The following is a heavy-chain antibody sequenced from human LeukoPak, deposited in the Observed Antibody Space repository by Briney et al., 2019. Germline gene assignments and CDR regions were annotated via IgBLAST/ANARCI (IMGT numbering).Heavy chain of an antibody. CDR3: ARHDSVIPY. CDR2: ISDSGAGT. J-gene: IGHJ4*02. V-gene: IGHV3-23*01. Sequence: GGSLRLSCVASGFTFSDYAMSWVRQAPGKGLEWVSGISDSGAGTYYTDSVKGRCTISRDNSKNTVSLQMDNLRAEDTAVYFCARHDSVIPYWGQGTLVTVSS. D-gene: IGHD3-16*02. CDR1: GFTFSDYA.